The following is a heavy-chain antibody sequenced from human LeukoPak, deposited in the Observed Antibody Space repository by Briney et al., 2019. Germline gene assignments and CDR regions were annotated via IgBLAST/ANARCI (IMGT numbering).Heavy chain of an antibody. CDR1: GGTFSSYA. Sequence: SVTVSYKASGGTFSSYAISWVRQAPGQGLEWMGGIIPIFGTANYAQKFQGRVTITAAESTSTAYMELSSLRTEDTAVYYCARALESVGPTGDYYYGMDVWGQGTTVTVSS. D-gene: IGHD4-23*01. V-gene: IGHV1-69*13. CDR3: ARALESVGPTGDYYYGMDV. CDR2: IIPIFGTA. J-gene: IGHJ6*02.